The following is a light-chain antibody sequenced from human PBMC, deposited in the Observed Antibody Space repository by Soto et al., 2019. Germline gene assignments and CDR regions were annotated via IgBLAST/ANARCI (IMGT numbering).Light chain of an antibody. CDR3: MQAVQFPHT. V-gene: IGKV2-28*01. CDR1: QSLLHNNGYDY. Sequence: DIVLTQSPLSLPVTPGEPASIPCRSSQSLLHNNGYDYLDWFLQKPGQSPQLLIFLGSNRASGVPDRFSGSGSGTDFTLKISRVEAEDVGVYYCMQAVQFPHTFGQGTKLEI. J-gene: IGKJ2*01. CDR2: LGS.